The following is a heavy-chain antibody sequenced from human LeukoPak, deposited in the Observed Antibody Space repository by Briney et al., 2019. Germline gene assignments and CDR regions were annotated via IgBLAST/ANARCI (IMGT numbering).Heavy chain of an antibody. D-gene: IGHD3-10*01. CDR3: AKDPLYGSGSYFKY. CDR2: ISYDGSNK. Sequence: GGSLRLSCAASGFTFSSYGMHWVRQAPGKGLEWVAVISYDGSNKYYADSVKGRFTISRDNSKSTLYLQMNSLRAEDTAVYYCAKDPLYGSGSYFKYWGQGTLVTVSS. J-gene: IGHJ4*02. V-gene: IGHV3-30*18. CDR1: GFTFSSYG.